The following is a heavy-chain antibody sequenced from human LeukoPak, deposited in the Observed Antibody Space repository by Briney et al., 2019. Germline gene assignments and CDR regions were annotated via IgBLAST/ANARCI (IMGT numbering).Heavy chain of an antibody. CDR2: ISGSGGST. V-gene: IGHV3-23*01. J-gene: IGHJ4*02. Sequence: GGSLRLSCAASGFTFSSYAMSWVRQAPGKGLEWVSAISGSGGSTYYADSVKGRFTISRDNSKNTLYLQMNSLRAEDTAVYHCAKASAMIVVVSKHFDYWGQGTLVTVSS. D-gene: IGHD3-22*01. CDR1: GFTFSSYA. CDR3: AKASAMIVVVSKHFDY.